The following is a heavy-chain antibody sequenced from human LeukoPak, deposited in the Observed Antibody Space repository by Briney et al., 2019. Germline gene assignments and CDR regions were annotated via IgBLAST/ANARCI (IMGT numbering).Heavy chain of an antibody. Sequence: WGSLRLSCLTSGFSFSRYTMKSVRQAPGKGLEWVSVISGSGGTTYYADSVKGRFTISRDNSKSTLYLQMNSLRAEDTAVYDCAKDTSWSTAYLFHDGRDVCGQGSAVTVSS. J-gene: IGHJ6*02. D-gene: IGHD5/OR15-5a*01. CDR3: AKDTSWSTAYLFHDGRDV. CDR1: GFSFSRYT. CDR2: ISGSGGTT. V-gene: IGHV3-23*01.